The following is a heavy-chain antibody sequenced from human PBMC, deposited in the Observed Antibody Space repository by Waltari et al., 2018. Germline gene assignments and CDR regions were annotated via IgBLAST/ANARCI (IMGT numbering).Heavy chain of an antibody. CDR1: GFTFSSYA. J-gene: IGHJ4*02. CDR2: ISGSGGST. Sequence: EVQLLESGGGLVQPGGSLRLSCAASGFTFSSYAMSWVRQAPGKGLEWVSAISGSGGSTYYADSVKGRFTISRDNSKNTLYLQMNSLRAEDTAVYYCAKLKDIVLVVYAMLIDYWGQGTLVTVSS. D-gene: IGHD2-8*02. V-gene: IGHV3-23*01. CDR3: AKLKDIVLVVYAMLIDY.